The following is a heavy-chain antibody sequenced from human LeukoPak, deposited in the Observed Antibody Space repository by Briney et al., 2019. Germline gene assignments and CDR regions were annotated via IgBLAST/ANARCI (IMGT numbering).Heavy chain of an antibody. D-gene: IGHD1-14*01. CDR2: VDPEDGET. V-gene: IGHV1-69-2*01. Sequence: ASVKISCKVSGYTFTDSYIHWVQQAPGKGLEWVGLVDPEDGETIYAEKFQGGVTITADTSADTVYMELSSLRSEDTAVYYCATSTEVSRGYYGMDVWGQGTTVSVS. CDR3: ATSTEVSRGYYGMDV. J-gene: IGHJ6*02. CDR1: GYTFTDSY.